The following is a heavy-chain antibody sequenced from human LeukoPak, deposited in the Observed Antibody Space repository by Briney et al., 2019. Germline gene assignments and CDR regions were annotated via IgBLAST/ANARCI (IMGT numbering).Heavy chain of an antibody. CDR3: AREGDYDILTGYYNFDY. CDR2: IYTSGST. CDR1: GGSISSYY. D-gene: IGHD3-9*01. J-gene: IGHJ4*02. V-gene: IGHV4-4*07. Sequence: PPETLSLTCTVSGGSISSYYWSWIRQPAGKGLEWIGRIYTSGSTNYNPSLKSRVTMSVDTSKNQFSLKLSSVTAADTAVYYCAREGDYDILTGYYNFDYWGQGTLVTVSS.